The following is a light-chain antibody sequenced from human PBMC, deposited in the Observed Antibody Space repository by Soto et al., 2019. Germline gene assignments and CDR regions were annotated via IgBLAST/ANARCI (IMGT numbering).Light chain of an antibody. V-gene: IGKV3-15*01. J-gene: IGKJ4*01. Sequence: EIVMTQSPATLSVSPGERATLSCRASQSIGSDLAWYQQKPGQAPRLLIYGASTRATGIPARFSGSGSGTEFTLTISSLQSEDFAIYYCHQYNTWPLTFGGGTKVDIK. CDR1: QSIGSD. CDR3: HQYNTWPLT. CDR2: GAS.